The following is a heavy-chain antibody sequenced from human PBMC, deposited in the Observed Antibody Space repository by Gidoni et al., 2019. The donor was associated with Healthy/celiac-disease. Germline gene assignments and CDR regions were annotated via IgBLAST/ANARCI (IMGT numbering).Heavy chain of an antibody. D-gene: IGHD6-6*01. Sequence: EVQLVESGGGLVKPGGSLRLSCAASGFTFSSYSMNWVRPAPGKGLEWVSSISSSSSYIYYADSVKGRFTISRDNAKNSLYLQMNSLRAEDTAVYYCARSGQLADYWGQGTLVTVSS. V-gene: IGHV3-21*01. CDR2: ISSSSSYI. CDR3: ARSGQLADY. CDR1: GFTFSSYS. J-gene: IGHJ4*02.